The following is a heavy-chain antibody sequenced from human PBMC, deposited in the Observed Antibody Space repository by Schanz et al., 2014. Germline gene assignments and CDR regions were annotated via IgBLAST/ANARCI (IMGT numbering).Heavy chain of an antibody. CDR2: ISGSGDNT. V-gene: IGHV3-23*04. Sequence: EVHLVESGGGLVQPGGSLRLSCAASGITFSRHAMSWVRQAPGKGLEWVSAISGSGDNTFYADSVKGRFTISRDNSKNTLYLQMYSLRGDDTAIYYCAKDFTGSFLFFPCWGQGTLVTVSS. CDR3: AKDFTGSFLFFPC. J-gene: IGHJ4*02. CDR1: GITFSRHA. D-gene: IGHD3-10*01.